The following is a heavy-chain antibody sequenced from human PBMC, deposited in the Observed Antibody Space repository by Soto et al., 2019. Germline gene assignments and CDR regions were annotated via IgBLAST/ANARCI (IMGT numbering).Heavy chain of an antibody. Sequence: QEQLVESGGGVVQPGTSLRLSCAASGFSFRSYAMHWVRQAPGKGLEWVAVISYDGSKKYYADSVKGRFTISRDKSKNTLYLQMNSLRAEDTTVYYCAKSFGAIAATAFDIWGQGTMVTVSS. CDR1: GFSFRSYA. V-gene: IGHV3-30*18. J-gene: IGHJ3*02. D-gene: IGHD2-15*01. CDR3: AKSFGAIAATAFDI. CDR2: ISYDGSKK.